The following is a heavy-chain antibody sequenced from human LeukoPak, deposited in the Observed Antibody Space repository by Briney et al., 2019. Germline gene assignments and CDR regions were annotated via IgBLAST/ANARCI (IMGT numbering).Heavy chain of an antibody. J-gene: IGHJ4*02. D-gene: IGHD3-22*01. CDR3: ARDYYDSSGYLN. CDR2: IIPILGIA. V-gene: IGHV1-69*04. Sequence: SVKVSCKASGGTFSSYTISWVRQAPGQGLXXXVRIIPILGIANYAQKFQGRVTITADKSTSTAYMELSSLRYEDTAVYYCARDYYDSSGYLNWGQGTLVTVSS. CDR1: GGTFSSYT.